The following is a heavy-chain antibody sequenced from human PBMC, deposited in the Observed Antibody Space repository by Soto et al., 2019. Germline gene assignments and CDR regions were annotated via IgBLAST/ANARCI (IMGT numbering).Heavy chain of an antibody. D-gene: IGHD1-1*01. V-gene: IGHV3-23*01. J-gene: IGHJ1*01. CDR2: ISGSGVAK. Sequence: GGSLRLSCVVSGFTFSSSAINWVRQAPGKGLEWVSTISGSGVAKFYADSVKGRFTISRDNSNNTVSLQMNSLRAEDAAVYYCAKDRSPGATTWNVYWGQGTLVTVSS. CDR3: AKDRSPGATTWNVY. CDR1: GFTFSSSA.